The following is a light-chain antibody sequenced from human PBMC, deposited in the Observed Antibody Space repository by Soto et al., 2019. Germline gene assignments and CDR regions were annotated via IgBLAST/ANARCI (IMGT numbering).Light chain of an antibody. CDR2: DVS. Sequence: SVRTPPAPVSGAPGEASTISCPGNSRDVGGYNYVSWYQQHPGKAPKLMIYDVSNRPSGVSNRFSGSKSGNTASLTISGLQAEDEADYYCSSYTTSSALYVFGTGTKVTVL. CDR1: SRDVGGYNY. J-gene: IGLJ1*01. V-gene: IGLV2-14*01. CDR3: SSYTTSSALYV.